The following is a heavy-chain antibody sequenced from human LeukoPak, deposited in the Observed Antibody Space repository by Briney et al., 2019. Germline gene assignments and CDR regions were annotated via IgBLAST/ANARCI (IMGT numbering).Heavy chain of an antibody. CDR2: INHSGST. J-gene: IGHJ4*02. Sequence: SETLSLTRAVYGGSFSGYYWSWIRQPPGKGLEWIGEINHSGSTNYNPSLKSRVTISVDTSKNQFSLKLSSVTAADTAVYYCARMAYCTNGVCYGFDYWGQGTLVTVSS. CDR3: ARMAYCTNGVCYGFDY. V-gene: IGHV4-34*01. CDR1: GGSFSGYY. D-gene: IGHD2-8*01.